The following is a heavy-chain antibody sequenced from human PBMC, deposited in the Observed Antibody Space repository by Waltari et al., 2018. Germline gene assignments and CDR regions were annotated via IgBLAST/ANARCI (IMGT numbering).Heavy chain of an antibody. Sequence: QVQLVQSGAEVKKPGSSVKVSCKASGGTFSSYAISWVRQAPGQGLECMGRIIPIFCTANYAQKFQGRVTITADKSTSTAYMERSSLRSEDTAVYYCAILGYCSSTSCSFDYWGQGTLVTVSS. D-gene: IGHD2-2*01. J-gene: IGHJ4*02. CDR3: AILGYCSSTSCSFDY. V-gene: IGHV1-69*08. CDR2: IIPIFCTA. CDR1: GGTFSSYA.